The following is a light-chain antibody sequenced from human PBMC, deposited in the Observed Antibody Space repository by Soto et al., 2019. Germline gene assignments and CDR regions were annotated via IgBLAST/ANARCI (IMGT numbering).Light chain of an antibody. J-gene: IGKJ2*01. CDR2: GAS. CDR1: RSVSSN. V-gene: IGKV3-15*01. Sequence: MTQSPATLSVSPGERATLSCRASRSVSSNLAWYQQKPGQAPRLLMYGASTRATGIPARFSGSGSGTEFTLTISSLQSEDFAVYHCQQYNNWPPYTFGQGTKLEIK. CDR3: QQYNNWPPYT.